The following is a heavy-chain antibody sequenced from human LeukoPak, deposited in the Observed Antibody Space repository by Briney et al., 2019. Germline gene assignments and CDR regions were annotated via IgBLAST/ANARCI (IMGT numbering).Heavy chain of an antibody. CDR3: ATDPSNYYDSSGYYYVYYFDY. J-gene: IGHJ4*02. V-gene: IGHV3-23*01. D-gene: IGHD3-22*01. CDR2: ISGSGVGT. CDR1: GFTFSTYA. Sequence: PGGSLRLSCAASGFTFSTYAMSWVRQAPGKGLEWVSAISGSGVGTYYAASVKGRVTISRDNSKNTLFLQMSSLRAEDTAVYYCATDPSNYYDSSGYYYVYYFDYWGQGTLVTVSS.